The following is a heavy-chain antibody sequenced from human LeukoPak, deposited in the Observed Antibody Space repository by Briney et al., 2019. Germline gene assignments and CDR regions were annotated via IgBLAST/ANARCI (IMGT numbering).Heavy chain of an antibody. V-gene: IGHV4-39*07. CDR3: ARGGELAAEYFQH. CDR1: GGSISSSSYY. D-gene: IGHD1-26*01. Sequence: SETLSLTCTVSGGSISSSSYYWGWIRQPPGKGLEWIGSIYHSGSTYYNPSLKSRVTISVDTSKNQFSLKLSSVTAADTAVYYCARGGELAAEYFQHWGQGTLVTVSS. CDR2: IYHSGST. J-gene: IGHJ1*01.